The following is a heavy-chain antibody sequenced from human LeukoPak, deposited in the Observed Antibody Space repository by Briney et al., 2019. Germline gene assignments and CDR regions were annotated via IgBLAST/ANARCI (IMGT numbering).Heavy chain of an antibody. D-gene: IGHD3-22*01. J-gene: IGHJ5*02. CDR2: INAGNGNT. CDR3: ARVPPGGHYDSSGYKGLGWFDP. Sequence: ASVKVSCKASGYTFTGYAMHWVRQAPGQRLEWMGWINAGNGNTKYSQKFQGRVTITRDTSASTAYMELSSLRSEDTAVYYCARVPPGGHYDSSGYKGLGWFDPWGQGTLVTVSS. V-gene: IGHV1-3*01. CDR1: GYTFTGYA.